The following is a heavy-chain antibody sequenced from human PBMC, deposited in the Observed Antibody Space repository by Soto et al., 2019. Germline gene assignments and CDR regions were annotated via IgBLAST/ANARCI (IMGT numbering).Heavy chain of an antibody. CDR2: ISGSGGST. D-gene: IGHD3-22*01. Sequence: GSLRLSCAASGFTFSSYAMSWVRQAPGKGLEWVSAISGSGGSTYYADSVEGRFTISRDNSKNTLYLQMNSLRAEDTAVYYCAKPRTLITYYYDSSGSTDAFDIWGQGTMFTVSS. CDR3: AKPRTLITYYYDSSGSTDAFDI. V-gene: IGHV3-23*01. J-gene: IGHJ3*02. CDR1: GFTFSSYA.